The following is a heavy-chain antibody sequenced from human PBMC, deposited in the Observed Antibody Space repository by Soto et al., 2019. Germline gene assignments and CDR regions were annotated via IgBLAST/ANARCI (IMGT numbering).Heavy chain of an antibody. D-gene: IGHD3-3*01. CDR1: GYTFTSYG. CDR2: ISAYNGNT. J-gene: IGHJ6*02. Sequence: ASVKVSCKASGYTFTSYGISWVRQAPGQGLERMGWISAYNGNTNYAQKLQGRVTMTTDTSTSTAYMELRSLRSDDTAVYYCARSGSGYYTLYYYYGMDVWGQGTTVTV. V-gene: IGHV1-18*01. CDR3: ARSGSGYYTLYYYYGMDV.